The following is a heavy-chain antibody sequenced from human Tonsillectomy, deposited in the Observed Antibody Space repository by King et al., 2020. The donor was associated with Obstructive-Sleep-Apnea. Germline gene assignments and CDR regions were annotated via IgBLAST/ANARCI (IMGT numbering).Heavy chain of an antibody. CDR1: GGSFSDYY. D-gene: IGHD6-13*01. V-gene: IGHV4-34*01. J-gene: IGHJ5*02. CDR3: ARGSGAAAVNWFDP. CDR2: INHSGST. Sequence: VQLQQWGAGLLKPSETLSLTCAVFGGSFSDYYWSWIRQPPGKGLEWIGEINHSGSTNYNTSLKSRVTISIDMSKNQFSLKLNSVTAADTAVYYCARGSGAAAVNWFDPWGQGTLVTVSS.